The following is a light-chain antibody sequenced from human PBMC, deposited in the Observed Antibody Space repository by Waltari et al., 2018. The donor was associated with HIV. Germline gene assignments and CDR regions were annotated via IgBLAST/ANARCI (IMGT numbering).Light chain of an antibody. CDR3: QQRSTWPPG. Sequence: EIVLTQSPVTLSLAPGERATLSCRASQSISSYLAWYQQKPGPPPRLLIYDASNRATGIPARFTGSGSGTDFTLTISSLEPEDFAVYYCQQRSTWPPGFGQGTKVEIK. V-gene: IGKV3-11*01. J-gene: IGKJ1*01. CDR1: QSISSY. CDR2: DAS.